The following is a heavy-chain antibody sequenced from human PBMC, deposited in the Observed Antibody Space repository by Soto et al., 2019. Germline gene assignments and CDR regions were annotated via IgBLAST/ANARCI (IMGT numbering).Heavy chain of an antibody. CDR1: GYTFTSYG. CDR3: ARTDCTNGVCLDLYYMDV. CDR2: ISAYNGNT. D-gene: IGHD2-8*01. V-gene: IGHV1-18*01. J-gene: IGHJ6*03. Sequence: ASVKVSCKASGYTFTSYGISWVRQAPGQGLEWMGWISAYNGNTNYAQKLQGRGTMTTDTSTSTAYMELRSLRSDDTAVYYCARTDCTNGVCLDLYYMDVWGKGTTVTVSS.